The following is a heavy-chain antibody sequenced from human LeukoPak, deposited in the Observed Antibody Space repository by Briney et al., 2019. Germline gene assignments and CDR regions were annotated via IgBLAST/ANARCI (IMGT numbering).Heavy chain of an antibody. Sequence: GGSLRLSFAASEIIVSNNYMSWVRQAPGKGLEWVAFIYGGGITYYPDSVRGRFTISRDSSKNSLYLQMNNLRAEDTALYYCARMLWEPRAFDVWGQGTMVTVSS. D-gene: IGHD1-26*01. CDR3: ARMLWEPRAFDV. CDR1: EIIVSNNY. CDR2: IYGGGIT. V-gene: IGHV3-53*01. J-gene: IGHJ3*01.